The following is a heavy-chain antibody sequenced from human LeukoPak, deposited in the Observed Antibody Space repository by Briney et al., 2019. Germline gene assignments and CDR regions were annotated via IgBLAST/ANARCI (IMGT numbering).Heavy chain of an antibody. J-gene: IGHJ6*02. CDR3: ARRFWSGYFDYYYYYGMDV. CDR1: GGSFSGYY. Sequence: PSETLSLTCAVYGGSFSGYYWSWIRQPPGKGLEWIGEINHSGSTNYNPSLKSRVTISVDTSKNQFSLKLSSVTAADTAVYYCARRFWSGYFDYYYYYGMDVWGQGTTVTVSS. D-gene: IGHD3-3*01. V-gene: IGHV4-34*01. CDR2: INHSGST.